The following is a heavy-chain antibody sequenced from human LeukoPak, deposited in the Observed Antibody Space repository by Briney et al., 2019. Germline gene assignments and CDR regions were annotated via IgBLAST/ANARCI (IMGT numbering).Heavy chain of an antibody. J-gene: IGHJ4*02. V-gene: IGHV3-66*02. CDR3: ASSYLGILTGYSY. D-gene: IGHD3-9*01. CDR2: IYSGGTT. Sequence: GGSLRLSCSACGFIVSSNFMSWVRQAPGKGLEWVSVIYSGGTTYYADSVQGRFTISRDNSKNTLYLQMNSLRADDTAVYYCASSYLGILTGYSYWGQGTLVTVSS. CDR1: GFIVSSNF.